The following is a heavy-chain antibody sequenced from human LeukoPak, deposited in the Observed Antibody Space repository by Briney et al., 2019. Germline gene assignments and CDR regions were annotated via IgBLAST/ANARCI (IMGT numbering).Heavy chain of an antibody. CDR2: IWYDGSNK. D-gene: IGHD4-23*01. CDR3: ARESTVVTLAYYYYGMDV. V-gene: IGHV3-33*01. J-gene: IGHJ6*02. CDR1: GSTFSSYG. Sequence: GGSLRLSCAASGSTFSSYGMHWVRQAPGKGLEWVAVIWYDGSNKYYADSVKGRFTISRDNSKNTLYLQMNSLRAEDTAVYYCARESTVVTLAYYYYGMDVWGQGTTATVSS.